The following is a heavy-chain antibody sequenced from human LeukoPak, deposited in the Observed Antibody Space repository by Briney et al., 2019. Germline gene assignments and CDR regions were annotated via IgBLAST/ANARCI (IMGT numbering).Heavy chain of an antibody. D-gene: IGHD6-19*01. J-gene: IGHJ4*02. CDR2: ISSSSSYI. V-gene: IGHV3-21*01. CDR1: GFTFSSYS. CDR3: ATTPPQSDY. Sequence: GGSLRLSCAASGFTFSSYSMNLVRQAPGKGLEWVSSISSSSSYIYYADSVKGRVTISRDKAKNSLYLQMNSLRAEDTAVYYCATTPPQSDYWGQGTLVTVSS.